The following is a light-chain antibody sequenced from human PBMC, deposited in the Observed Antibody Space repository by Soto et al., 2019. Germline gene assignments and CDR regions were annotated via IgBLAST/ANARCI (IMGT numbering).Light chain of an antibody. V-gene: IGKV3-20*01. CDR1: QTVSSTF. Sequence: IVLTHSPGTLSFSPGEIATLFFRASQTVSSTFLAWYQQKPGQTPRLLIYGASTRATGIPDRFSGSGSGTDFTLTISRLEPEDFAVYYCQQYGTSPLTFGGGTKVDIK. CDR3: QQYGTSPLT. CDR2: GAS. J-gene: IGKJ4*01.